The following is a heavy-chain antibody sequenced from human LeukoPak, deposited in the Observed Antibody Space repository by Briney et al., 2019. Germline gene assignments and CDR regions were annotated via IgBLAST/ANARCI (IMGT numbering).Heavy chain of an antibody. J-gene: IGHJ3*02. D-gene: IGHD1-20*01. CDR3: ARRRITGQPLNDAFDI. Sequence: SQTLSLTCTVSGGSISSGGYYWSWIRQPPGKGLEWIGYIYHSGSTYYNPSLKSRVTISVDRSKNQFSLKLSSVTAADTAVYYCARRRITGQPLNDAFDIWGQGTMVTVSP. CDR2: IYHSGST. CDR1: GGSISSGGYY. V-gene: IGHV4-30-2*01.